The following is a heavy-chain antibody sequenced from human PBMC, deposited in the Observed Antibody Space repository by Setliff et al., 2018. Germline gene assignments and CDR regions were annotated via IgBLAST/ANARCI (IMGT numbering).Heavy chain of an antibody. V-gene: IGHV3-21*01. J-gene: IGHJ4*02. CDR2: ISSSSSYI. Sequence: GGSLRLSCAVSGFAFSTYSMNWVRQAPGKGLEWVSSISSSSSYIYYADSVKGRFTISRDNAKNSLYLQMNSLRAEDTAVYYCARDAAHDYWGQGTLVTVSS. CDR1: GFAFSTYS. CDR3: ARDAAHDY.